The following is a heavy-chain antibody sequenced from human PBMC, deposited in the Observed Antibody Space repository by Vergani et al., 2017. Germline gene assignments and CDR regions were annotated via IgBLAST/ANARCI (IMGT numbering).Heavy chain of an antibody. CDR1: GDSSNNDDYY. D-gene: IGHD3-22*01. V-gene: IGHV4-30-4*08. J-gene: IGHJ4*02. CDR2: IYYSGST. Sequence: QLQLQQSGPGLVQPSQTLSLTCIVSGDSSNNDDYYWSWIRQPSGKGLEWIGYIYYSGSTYQNPSLESRLTMSLDTSRTQFSLNLISVTAGDTAVYYCARVAGGSGGYYLGWGQGTPVTVSS. CDR3: ARVAGGSGGYYLG.